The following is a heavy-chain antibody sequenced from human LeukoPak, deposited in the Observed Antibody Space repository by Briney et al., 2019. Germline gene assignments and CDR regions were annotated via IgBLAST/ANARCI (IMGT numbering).Heavy chain of an antibody. CDR2: IYYSGST. Sequence: SETLSLTRTVSGGSISSSSYYWGWIRQPPGKGLEWIGSIYYSGSTYYNPSLKSRVTISVDTSKNQFSLKLSSVTAADTAVYYCARRRGYCSSTSCYAYYFDYWGQGTLVTVSS. CDR1: GGSISSSSYY. CDR3: ARRRGYCSSTSCYAYYFDY. V-gene: IGHV4-39*01. J-gene: IGHJ4*02. D-gene: IGHD2-2*01.